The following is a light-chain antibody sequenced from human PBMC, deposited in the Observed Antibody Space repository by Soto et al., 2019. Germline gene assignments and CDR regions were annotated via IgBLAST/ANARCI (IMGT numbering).Light chain of an antibody. CDR3: QQYYSIRMYT. CDR2: WAS. J-gene: IGKJ2*01. Sequence: DIVMTQSPDSLAVSLGERATINCKSSQSVLYSSNNKNYLAWYQQKPGQPPKLLIYWASTRESGVPDRFSGSGSGTDFTLTISSLQAEDVAVYYCQQYYSIRMYTFGQGTKLEIK. V-gene: IGKV4-1*01. CDR1: QSVLYSSNNKNY.